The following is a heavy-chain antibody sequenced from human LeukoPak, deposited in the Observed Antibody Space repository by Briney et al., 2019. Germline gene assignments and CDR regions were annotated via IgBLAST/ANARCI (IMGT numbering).Heavy chain of an antibody. CDR1: GFTFSSFS. CDR2: ISTGGAAT. V-gene: IGHV3-23*01. Sequence: PGGSLRLSCAASGFTFSSFSMNWVRQAPGKGLEWVSTISTGGAATYYADSVKGRFTISRDNSENTLYLQMNSLRAEDTAVYYCAKKGYYDGSGYYMYYFDHWGQGTLVTVSS. CDR3: AKKGYYDGSGYYMYYFDH. D-gene: IGHD3-22*01. J-gene: IGHJ4*02.